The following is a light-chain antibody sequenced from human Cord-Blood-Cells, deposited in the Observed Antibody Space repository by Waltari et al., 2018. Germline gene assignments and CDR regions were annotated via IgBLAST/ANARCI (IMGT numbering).Light chain of an antibody. CDR2: AAS. CDR3: QQYDNLPFT. V-gene: IGKV1-33*01. Sequence: DIQMTQSPSSLSASVGDRVTITCQASQDISNYLNWYQQKPGKAPKLLIYAASNSETGVPSRFSGSGSGTDFTFTISSLQPEDIATYYCQQYDNLPFTFGPGTKVDIK. J-gene: IGKJ3*01. CDR1: QDISNY.